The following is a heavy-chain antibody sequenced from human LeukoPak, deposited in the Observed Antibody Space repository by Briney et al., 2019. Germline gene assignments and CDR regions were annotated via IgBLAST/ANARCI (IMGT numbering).Heavy chain of an antibody. Sequence: KPSETLSLTWPFYGGSSSGSYWSWIRQPPGKGLEWIGEINHSGSTNYNPSLKSRVTISVDTSKNQFSLKLSSVTTADTAVYYCATFPGIDAFDIWGQGTMVTVSS. V-gene: IGHV4-34*01. CDR3: ATFPGIDAFDI. J-gene: IGHJ3*02. CDR2: INHSGST. CDR1: GGSSSGSY.